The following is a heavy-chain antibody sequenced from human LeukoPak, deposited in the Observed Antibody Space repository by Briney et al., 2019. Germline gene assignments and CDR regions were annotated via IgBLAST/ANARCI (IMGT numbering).Heavy chain of an antibody. V-gene: IGHV3-23*01. Sequence: QSGGSLRLSCAASGFTFSSYAMSWVRQAPGKGLEWVSAISGSGGSTYYADSVKGRFTISRDNSKNTLYLQMNSLRAEDTAVYYCAKDPMTFPSAHAPAEGMDVWGQGTTVTVSS. CDR1: GFTFSSYA. CDR2: ISGSGGST. J-gene: IGHJ6*02. D-gene: IGHD3/OR15-3a*01. CDR3: AKDPMTFPSAHAPAEGMDV.